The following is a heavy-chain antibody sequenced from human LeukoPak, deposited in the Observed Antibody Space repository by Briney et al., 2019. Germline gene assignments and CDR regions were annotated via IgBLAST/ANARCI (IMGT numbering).Heavy chain of an antibody. D-gene: IGHD2-2*01. CDR1: GGSISSGGYY. CDR2: IYHSGST. V-gene: IGHV4-30-2*01. J-gene: IGHJ5*02. Sequence: PSETLSLTCTVSGGSISSGGYYWSWIRQPPGKGLEWIGYIYHSGSTYYNPSLKSRVTISVDRSKNQFSLKLSSVTAADTAVYYCARLDIVVVPASFDPWGQGTLVTVSS. CDR3: ARLDIVVVPASFDP.